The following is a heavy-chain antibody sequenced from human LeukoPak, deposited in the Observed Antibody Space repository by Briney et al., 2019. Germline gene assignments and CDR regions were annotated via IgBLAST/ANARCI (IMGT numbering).Heavy chain of an antibody. CDR3: ARGQYYDFWSGYFDWFDP. Sequence: EASVKVSCKASGYTFTVYYMHWVRQAPGQGLEWMGWINPNSGGTNYAQKFQGRVTMTRDTSISTAYMELSRLRSDDTAVYYCARGQYYDFWSGYFDWFDPWGQGTLVTVSS. CDR2: INPNSGGT. CDR1: GYTFTVYY. J-gene: IGHJ5*02. D-gene: IGHD3-3*01. V-gene: IGHV1-2*02.